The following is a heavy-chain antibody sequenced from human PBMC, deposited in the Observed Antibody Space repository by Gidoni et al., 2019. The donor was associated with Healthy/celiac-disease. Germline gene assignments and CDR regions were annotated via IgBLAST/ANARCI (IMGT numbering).Heavy chain of an antibody. CDR1: GFTFSSYA. CDR3: AKDLVGSSWWEGAFDI. Sequence: EVQLLESGGGLVQPGGSLRLSCAASGFTFSSYAMSWVRQAPGKGLEWVSAISGSGGSTYYADSVKGRFTISRDNSKNTLYLQMNSLRAEDTAVYYCAKDLVGSSWWEGAFDIWGQGTMVTVSS. J-gene: IGHJ3*02. D-gene: IGHD6-13*01. CDR2: ISGSGGST. V-gene: IGHV3-23*01.